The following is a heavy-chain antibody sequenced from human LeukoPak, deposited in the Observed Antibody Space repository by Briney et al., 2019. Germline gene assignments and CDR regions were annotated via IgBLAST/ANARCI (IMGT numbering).Heavy chain of an antibody. CDR1: GDSINSGSYY. D-gene: IGHD3-10*01. CDR2: IYSSGSA. Sequence: SQTLSLTCTVSGDSINSGSYYWSWIRQPAGKGLEWIGRIYSSGSANYNPSLKSRVTISVDTSKNQFSLRLSSVTAADTAVYYCARVRIRHTVADYWGQGTLVTVSS. V-gene: IGHV4-61*02. CDR3: ARVRIRHTVADY. J-gene: IGHJ4*02.